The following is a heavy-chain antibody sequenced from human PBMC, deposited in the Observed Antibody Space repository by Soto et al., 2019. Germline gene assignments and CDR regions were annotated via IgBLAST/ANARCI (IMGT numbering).Heavy chain of an antibody. J-gene: IGHJ6*02. V-gene: IGHV3-30*18. CDR1: GFTFSSYG. CDR3: AKDVRAAAGTYYYYYYGMDV. Sequence: GGSLRLSCAASGFTFSSYGMHWVRQAPGKGLEWVAVISYDGSNKYYADSVKGRFTISRDNSKNTLYLQMNSLRAEGTAVYYCAKDVRAAAGTYYYYYYGMDVWGQGTTVTVSS. CDR2: ISYDGSNK. D-gene: IGHD6-13*01.